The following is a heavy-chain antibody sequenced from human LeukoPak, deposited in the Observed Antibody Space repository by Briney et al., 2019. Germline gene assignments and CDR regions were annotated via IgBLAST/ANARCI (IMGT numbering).Heavy chain of an antibody. Sequence: SETLSLTCTVSGGSISSSSYYWGWIRQPPGKGLEWIGSIYYSGSTYYNPSLKSRVTISVDTSKNQFSLKLSSVTAADTAVYYCARRKQPDTRGFDYWGQGTLVTVSS. D-gene: IGHD6-13*01. V-gene: IGHV4-39*01. CDR2: IYYSGST. J-gene: IGHJ4*02. CDR1: GGSISSSSYY. CDR3: ARRKQPDTRGFDY.